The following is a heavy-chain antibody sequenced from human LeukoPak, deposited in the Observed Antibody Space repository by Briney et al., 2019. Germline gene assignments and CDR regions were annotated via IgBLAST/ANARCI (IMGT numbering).Heavy chain of an antibody. V-gene: IGHV4-30-2*01. CDR3: ARDRGSHDAFDI. D-gene: IGHD2-15*01. CDR1: GGSINSGPYS. J-gene: IGHJ3*02. Sequence: SQTLSLTCAVSGGSINSGPYSWSWFRQPSGKGLEWIGYIYHSGSTSYNPSLKSRVTISLDRSKNQFSLNLSSVTAADTAVYYCARDRGSHDAFDIWGQGTMVTVSS. CDR2: IYHSGST.